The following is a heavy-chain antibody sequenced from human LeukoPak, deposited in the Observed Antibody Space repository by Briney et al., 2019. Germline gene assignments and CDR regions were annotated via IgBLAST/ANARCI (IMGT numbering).Heavy chain of an antibody. Sequence: GGSLRLSCAASGFTFSSYAMSWVRQAPGKGLEWVSGTSGSGDNTYYADSVKGRFTISRDNSKNTLYVQVNSLGTEDTAAYYCARDSTGYWYFDLWGRGTLVSVSS. CDR1: GFTFSSYA. CDR2: TSGSGDNT. V-gene: IGHV3-23*01. D-gene: IGHD3-3*02. CDR3: ARDSTGYWYFDL. J-gene: IGHJ2*01.